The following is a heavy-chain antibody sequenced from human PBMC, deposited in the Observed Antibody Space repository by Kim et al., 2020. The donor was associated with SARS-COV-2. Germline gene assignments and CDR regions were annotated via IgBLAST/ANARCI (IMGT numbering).Heavy chain of an antibody. Sequence: GGSLRLSCAASGFSFTTHALSWVRQTPEKGLEWVAHISDTGAATFYRDSVEGRFTISRDNSKNTLYLHMSSLRAEDTAIYYCAKDDSLDPWFSIDSWGQGTMVTVSS. CDR2: ISDTGAAT. D-gene: IGHD3-10*01. CDR1: GFSFTTHA. J-gene: IGHJ4*02. CDR3: AKDDSLDPWFSIDS. V-gene: IGHV3-23*01.